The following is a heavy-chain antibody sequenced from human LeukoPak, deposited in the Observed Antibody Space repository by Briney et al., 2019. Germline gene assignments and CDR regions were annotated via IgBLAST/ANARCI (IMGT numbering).Heavy chain of an antibody. CDR3: ARLSGSYFPH. CDR2: INHSGST. V-gene: IGHV4-34*01. D-gene: IGHD1-26*01. CDR1: GGSFSGYY. Sequence: PSETLSLTCAVYGGSFSGYYWSWIRQPPGKGLEWIGEINHSGSTYYNPSLKSRVTISVDTSKNQFSLKLSSVTAADTAVYYCARLSGSYFPHWGQGTLVTVSS. J-gene: IGHJ1*01.